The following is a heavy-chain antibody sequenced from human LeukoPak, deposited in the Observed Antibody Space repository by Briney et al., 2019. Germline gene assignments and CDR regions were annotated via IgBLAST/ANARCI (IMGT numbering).Heavy chain of an antibody. CDR1: GFTFSSYG. D-gene: IGHD2-15*01. CDR3: ARAYCSGGSCYSDFDY. J-gene: IGHJ4*02. CDR2: IWYDGSNK. Sequence: PGRSLRLSCAASGFTFSSYGMHWVRQAPGKGLEWVAVIWYDGSNKYYADSVKGRFTISRDNSKNTLYLQMNGLRAEDTAVYYCARAYCSGGSCYSDFDYWGQGTLVTVSS. V-gene: IGHV3-33*01.